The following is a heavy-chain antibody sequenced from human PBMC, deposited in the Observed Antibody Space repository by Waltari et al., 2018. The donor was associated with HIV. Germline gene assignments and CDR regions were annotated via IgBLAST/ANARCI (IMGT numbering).Heavy chain of an antibody. V-gene: IGHV3-30*01. J-gene: IGHJ4*02. CDR2: ISYNGRNK. CDR3: ARGDITLTSSALDQ. Sequence: QVQLVESGGGVVQPGRSLRLSCAASGFTFSSYAMHWVREAPGKVLEWLAFISYNGRNKYYADAVKGRITISRDNSKNTLYLQMNSLRAEDTAIYYCARGDITLTSSALDQWGQGSLVTVSS. D-gene: IGHD3-16*01. CDR1: GFTFSSYA.